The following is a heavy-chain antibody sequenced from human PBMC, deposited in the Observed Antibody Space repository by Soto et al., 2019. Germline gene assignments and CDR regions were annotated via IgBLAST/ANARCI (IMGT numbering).Heavy chain of an antibody. J-gene: IGHJ5*02. CDR2: VYHNENT. CDR3: ARRERYYGSPGWFDP. D-gene: IGHD3-16*01. CDR1: GGSINYFSYY. V-gene: IGHV4-39*01. Sequence: PSDTLSLTCTVSGGSINYFSYYSGWLRPAPGKGLEWIGTVYHNENTYYNPSLKSRITISADTAKNQFSLNLRSVTAADTAIYFCARRERYYGSPGWFDPWGQGNRVTVSA.